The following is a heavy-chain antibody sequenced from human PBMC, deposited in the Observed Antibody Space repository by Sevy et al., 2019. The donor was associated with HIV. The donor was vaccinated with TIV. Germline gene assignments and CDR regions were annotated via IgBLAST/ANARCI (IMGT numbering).Heavy chain of an antibody. CDR1: GFPFSSYD. CDR3: ARDRGVPRTRGSYQYGMDV. D-gene: IGHD3-10*01. Sequence: GGSLRLSCTASGFPFSSYDMHWVRQAPGRGLEWISSISSSSNFVYQADSVKGRFTISRDNAKNSLFLQMNSLTVEDTAVYYCARDRGVPRTRGSYQYGMDVWGQGTTVTVSS. J-gene: IGHJ6*02. V-gene: IGHV3-21*06. CDR2: ISSSSNFV.